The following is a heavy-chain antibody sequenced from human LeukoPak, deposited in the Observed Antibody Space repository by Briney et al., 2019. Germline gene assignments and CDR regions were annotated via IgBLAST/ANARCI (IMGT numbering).Heavy chain of an antibody. V-gene: IGHV4-59*01. D-gene: IGHD3-22*01. Sequence: SETLSLTCTVSGGSISSYYWSWIRQPPGKGLEWIGYIYYSGSTNYNPSLKSRVTISVDTSKNQFSLKLSSVTAADTAVYYCARASGYYYPLGYWGQGTLVTVSS. CDR1: GGSISSYY. J-gene: IGHJ4*02. CDR3: ARASGYYYPLGY. CDR2: IYYSGST.